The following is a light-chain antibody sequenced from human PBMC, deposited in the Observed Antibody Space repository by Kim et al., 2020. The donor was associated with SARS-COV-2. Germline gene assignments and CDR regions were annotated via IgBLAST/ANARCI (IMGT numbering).Light chain of an antibody. Sequence: GQRGTISCSGSSSNIGVNSVYWFQQLPGTAPKLLIYGNSQRPSGVPDRFSASKSGTSASLAVSGLRSDDEADFYCAAWDDSLSAWVFGGGTKLTVL. CDR2: GNS. V-gene: IGLV1-47*01. CDR3: AAWDDSLSAWV. J-gene: IGLJ3*02. CDR1: SSNIGVNS.